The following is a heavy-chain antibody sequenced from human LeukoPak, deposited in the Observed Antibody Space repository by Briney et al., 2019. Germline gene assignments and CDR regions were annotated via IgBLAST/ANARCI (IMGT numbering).Heavy chain of an antibody. Sequence: SQTLSLTFAISGDSVSSNSAAWNWIRQSPSRGLEWLGSTYYRSKWYNDDAVSVKSQITINPDTSKNQFSLQLNSVTPEDTAVYYCARETYYYDSSGYYSFDYWGQGTLVTVSS. CDR2: TYYRSKWYN. V-gene: IGHV6-1*01. D-gene: IGHD3-22*01. CDR3: ARETYYYDSSGYYSFDY. CDR1: GDSVSSNSAA. J-gene: IGHJ4*02.